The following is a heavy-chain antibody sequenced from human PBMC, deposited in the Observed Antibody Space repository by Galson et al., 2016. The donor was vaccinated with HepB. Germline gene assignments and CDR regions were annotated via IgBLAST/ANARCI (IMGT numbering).Heavy chain of an antibody. D-gene: IGHD1-1*01. CDR3: ARAVWNSFSV. Sequence: SVKVSCKASGATFSGYDLNWVRQAPGQGLEWMGGIIPAFGTPKYAQKFQGRATIAADDSASTISLDLSSLRPDDTAIYYCARAVWNSFSVWGQGTVVTVSS. J-gene: IGHJ3*01. V-gene: IGHV1-69*13. CDR2: IIPAFGTP. CDR1: GATFSGYD.